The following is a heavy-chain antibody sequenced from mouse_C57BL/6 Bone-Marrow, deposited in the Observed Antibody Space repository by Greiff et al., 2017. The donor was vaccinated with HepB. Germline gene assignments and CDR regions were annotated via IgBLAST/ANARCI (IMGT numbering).Heavy chain of an antibody. Sequence: VQRVESGAELARPGASVKLSCKASGYTFTSYGISWVKQRTGQGLEWIGEIYPRSGNTYYNEKFKGKATLTADKSSSTAYMELRSLTSEDSAVYFCARCGLLWYPWFAYWGQGTLVTVSA. CDR2: IYPRSGNT. D-gene: IGHD2-1*01. CDR3: ARCGLLWYPWFAY. V-gene: IGHV1-81*01. CDR1: GYTFTSYG. J-gene: IGHJ3*01.